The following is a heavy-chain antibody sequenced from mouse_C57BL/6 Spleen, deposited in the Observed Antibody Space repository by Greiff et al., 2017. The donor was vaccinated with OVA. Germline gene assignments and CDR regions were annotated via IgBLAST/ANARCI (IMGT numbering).Heavy chain of an antibody. Sequence: QVQLQQPGAELVMPGASVKLSCKASGYTFTSYWMHWVKQRPGQGLEWIGEIDPSDSYTNYNQKFKGKSTLTVDKSSSTAYMQLSSLTSEDSAVYYCARYGGNFLFDYWGQGTTVTVSS. V-gene: IGHV1-69*01. J-gene: IGHJ2*01. CDR3: ARYGGNFLFDY. D-gene: IGHD1-1*02. CDR2: IDPSDSYT. CDR1: GYTFTSYW.